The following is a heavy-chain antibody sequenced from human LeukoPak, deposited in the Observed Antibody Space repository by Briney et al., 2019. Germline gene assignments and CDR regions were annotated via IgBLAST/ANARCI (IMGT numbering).Heavy chain of an antibody. CDR3: ARDVYGGNGWAFDI. CDR2: IYYSGST. Sequence: PSETLSLTCTVSGGSISSYYWSWIRQPPGKGLEWIGYIYYSGSTNYNPSLKSRVTISVDTSKNQFSLNLSSVTAADTAVFYCARDVYGGNGWAFDIWGQGTMVTVSS. J-gene: IGHJ3*02. CDR1: GGSISSYY. D-gene: IGHD4-23*01. V-gene: IGHV4-59*12.